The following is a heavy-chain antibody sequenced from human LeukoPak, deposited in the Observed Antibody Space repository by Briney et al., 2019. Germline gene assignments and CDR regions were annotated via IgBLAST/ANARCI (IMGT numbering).Heavy chain of an antibody. CDR3: ASGGNMRAWFAFDI. Sequence: GGSLRLSCAASGFTFSSYSMNWVRQAPGKGLEWVSSISSSSSHIYYADSVKGRFTISRDNAKNSLYLQMNSLRAEDTAVYYCASGGNMRAWFAFDIWGQGTMVTVSS. CDR1: GFTFSSYS. J-gene: IGHJ3*02. D-gene: IGHD3-16*01. V-gene: IGHV3-21*01. CDR2: ISSSSSHI.